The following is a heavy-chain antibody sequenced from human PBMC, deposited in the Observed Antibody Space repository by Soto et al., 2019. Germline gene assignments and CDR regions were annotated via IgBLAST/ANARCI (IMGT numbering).Heavy chain of an antibody. CDR1: GFTFSSYS. CDR3: ARISGYDSSGSGHYYYYGMDV. D-gene: IGHD3-22*01. Sequence: SLRLSCAASGFTFSSYSVNWVRQAPGKGLEWVSSISSSSSYIYYADSVKGRFTISRDNAKNSLYLQMNSLRAEDTAVYYCARISGYDSSGSGHYYYYGMDVWGQGTTVTVSS. J-gene: IGHJ6*02. CDR2: ISSSSSYI. V-gene: IGHV3-21*01.